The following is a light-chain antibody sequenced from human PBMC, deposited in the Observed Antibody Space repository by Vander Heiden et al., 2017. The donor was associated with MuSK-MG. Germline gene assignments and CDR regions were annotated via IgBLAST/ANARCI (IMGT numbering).Light chain of an antibody. Sequence: DVVMTQSPLSLPVTLGQPASISCRSSQSLVYSDGNTYLNWFQQRPGQSPRRLIYKVSNRDSGVPDRFSGCGSGTDFTLKISRVEAEDVGVYYCRQCKHWPYTFGQGTKLEIK. CDR2: KVS. V-gene: IGKV2-30*01. J-gene: IGKJ2*01. CDR1: QSLVYSDGNTY. CDR3: RQCKHWPYT.